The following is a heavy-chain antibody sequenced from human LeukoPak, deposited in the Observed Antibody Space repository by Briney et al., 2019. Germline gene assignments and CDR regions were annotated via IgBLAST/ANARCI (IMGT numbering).Heavy chain of an antibody. J-gene: IGHJ4*02. V-gene: IGHV1-69*04. D-gene: IGHD6-19*01. CDR3: ARDPGYSSGWYPFDY. CDR1: GGTFSSYA. Sequence: SVKVSCKASGGTFSSYAISWVRQAPGQGLEWMGRIIPIFGIANYAQKFQGRVTITADKSTSTAYMELSSLRSEDTAVYYCARDPGYSSGWYPFDYWGQGTLVTVSS. CDR2: IIPIFGIA.